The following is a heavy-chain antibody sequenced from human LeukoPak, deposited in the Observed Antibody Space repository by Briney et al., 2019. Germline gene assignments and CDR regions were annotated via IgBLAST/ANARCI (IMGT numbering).Heavy chain of an antibody. CDR2: IQPGGST. CDR3: AREHYGSGSYYKNNWFDP. D-gene: IGHD3-10*01. CDR1: GGSIHSSY. V-gene: IGHV4-4*07. J-gene: IGHJ5*02. Sequence: SETLSLTCIVSGGSIHSSYWSWIRQPAGKGLEWIGRIQPGGSTNCNPSLKSRVTISVDTSKNQFSLKLSSVTAADTAMYYCAREHYGSGSYYKNNWFDPWGQGTLVTVSS.